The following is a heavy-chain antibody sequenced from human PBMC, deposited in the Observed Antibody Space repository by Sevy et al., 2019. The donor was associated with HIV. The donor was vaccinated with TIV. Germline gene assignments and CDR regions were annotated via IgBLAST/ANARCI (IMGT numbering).Heavy chain of an antibody. D-gene: IGHD3-10*01. CDR2: IYWDDDT. CDR3: AHRRMVRGVITAPFDY. CDR1: GFSLSTSGVG. J-gene: IGHJ4*02. Sequence: SGPTLVKPTQTLTLTCTFSGFSLSTSGVGVGWIRQPPGKALEWLALIYWDDDTRYSPSLKSRLNITKDTSTNQVVLTMTNMDPVDTATYFCAHRRMVRGVITAPFDYRGQGTLVTVSS. V-gene: IGHV2-5*02.